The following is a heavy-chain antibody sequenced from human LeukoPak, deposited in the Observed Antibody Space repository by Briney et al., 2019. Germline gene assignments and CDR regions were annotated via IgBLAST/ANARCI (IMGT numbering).Heavy chain of an antibody. CDR2: ISYDGRHE. J-gene: IGHJ4*02. V-gene: IGHV3-30*04. D-gene: IGHD3-22*01. CDR1: GFTFNSYA. Sequence: GGSLRLSCAASGFTFNSYAMHWVRQAPGKGLQWVAVISYDGRHEYYADSVKGRFTISRDNSKNTLYLQMNSLRAEDTAVYYCAREWNSGYDSAGHLDYRGQGTLVTVSP. CDR3: AREWNSGYDSAGHLDY.